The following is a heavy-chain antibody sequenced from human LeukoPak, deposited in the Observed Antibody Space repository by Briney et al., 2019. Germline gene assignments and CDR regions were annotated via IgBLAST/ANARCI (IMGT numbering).Heavy chain of an antibody. V-gene: IGHV4-59*01. CDR2: IYYSGST. Sequence: PSETLSLTCTVSGGSISSYHWSWIRQPPGKGLECIGYIYYSGSTHYNPSLKSRVTISVDTSKNQFSLKLSSVTAADTAVYLCARARNYYDSSDYYYEGDAFDIWGQGTMVTVSS. CDR3: ARARNYYDSSDYYYEGDAFDI. CDR1: GGSISSYH. D-gene: IGHD3-22*01. J-gene: IGHJ3*02.